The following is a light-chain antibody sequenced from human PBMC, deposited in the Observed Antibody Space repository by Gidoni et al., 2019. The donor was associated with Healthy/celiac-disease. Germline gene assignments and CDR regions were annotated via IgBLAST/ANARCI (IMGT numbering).Light chain of an antibody. CDR2: AAS. V-gene: IGKV1-39*01. J-gene: IGKJ5*01. CDR1: QSISSY. Sequence: DIQMTQSPSSLSVSVGDRVTITCRASQSISSYLNWYQQQPEEAPKLLIYAASSVQSGVPSRFSGGGSGADFTITISSLQHDDVATYYYQQSYSTFFTFGQGTRVEIK. CDR3: QQSYSTFFT.